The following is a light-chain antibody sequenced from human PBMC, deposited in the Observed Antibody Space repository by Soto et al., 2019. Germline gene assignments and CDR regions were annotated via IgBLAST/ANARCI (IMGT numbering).Light chain of an antibody. CDR2: GAT. J-gene: IGKJ5*01. Sequence: EIVLTQSPGTLSLSPGEGATLSCRSSESLSNNYLAWYKQKPGQAPRLLISGATTRASGIPDRFSGSGSGTDFTLSINRLEPEDFVVYFCQQYGRLPITFGQGTRLEIK. CDR3: QQYGRLPIT. CDR1: ESLSNNY. V-gene: IGKV3-20*01.